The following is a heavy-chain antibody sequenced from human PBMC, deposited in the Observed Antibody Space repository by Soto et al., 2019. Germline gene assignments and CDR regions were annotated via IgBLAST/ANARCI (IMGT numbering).Heavy chain of an antibody. D-gene: IGHD3-10*01. CDR2: IYYSGST. V-gene: IGHV4-31*03. CDR1: GGSISSGGYY. CDR3: ARAPMVRGVIFQGLFDP. J-gene: IGHJ5*02. Sequence: QVQLQESGPGLVKPSQTLSLTCTVSGGSISSGGYYWSWIRQHPGKGLEWIGYIYYSGSTYYNPXLKSRVTISVXXSXNXFSLKLSSVTAADTAVYYCARAPMVRGVIFQGLFDPWGQGTLVTVSS.